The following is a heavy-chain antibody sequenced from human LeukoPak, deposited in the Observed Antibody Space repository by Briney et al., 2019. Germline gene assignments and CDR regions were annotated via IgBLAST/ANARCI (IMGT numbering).Heavy chain of an antibody. J-gene: IGHJ4*02. CDR1: GFTVSSYG. Sequence: GGSLRLSCAASGFTVSSYGMNWVRQAPGKGLEWVSSISSSSSYIYYADSVKGRFTISRDNAKNSLYLRMNSLRAEDTAVYYCASGIAVAGYTNYWGQGTLVTVSS. CDR3: ASGIAVAGYTNY. CDR2: ISSSSSYI. D-gene: IGHD6-19*01. V-gene: IGHV3-21*01.